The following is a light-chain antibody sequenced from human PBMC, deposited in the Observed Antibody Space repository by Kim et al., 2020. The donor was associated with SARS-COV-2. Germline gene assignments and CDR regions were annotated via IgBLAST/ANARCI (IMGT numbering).Light chain of an antibody. CDR1: QSVTSTY. V-gene: IGKV3-20*01. J-gene: IGKJ3*01. Sequence: ETVLTQSPGSLSLSPGERATLSCRASQSVTSTYLAWYQQKPGQAPRLLIYGASSRATGIPERFSGSGSGTDFTLTISRLEPEDFAVYYCQQYGSYFGPGTKVDIK. CDR3: QQYGSY. CDR2: GAS.